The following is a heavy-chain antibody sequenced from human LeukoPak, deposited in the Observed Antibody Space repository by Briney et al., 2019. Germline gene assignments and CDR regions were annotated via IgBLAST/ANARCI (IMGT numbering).Heavy chain of an antibody. CDR1: GFTFSSYA. V-gene: IGHV3-30-3*01. Sequence: GGSLRLSCAASGFTFSSYAMHWVRRAPGKGLEWVAVISYDGSNKYYADSVKGRFTISRDNSKNTLYLQMNSLRAEDTAVYYCARGGDWLFDYWGQGILVTVSS. J-gene: IGHJ4*02. CDR2: ISYDGSNK. CDR3: ARGGDWLFDY. D-gene: IGHD2-21*02.